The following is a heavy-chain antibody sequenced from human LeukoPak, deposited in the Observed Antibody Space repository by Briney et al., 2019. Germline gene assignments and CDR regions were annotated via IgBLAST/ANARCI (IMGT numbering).Heavy chain of an antibody. CDR1: GYSLTALS. CDR2: FDPEVGKT. CDR3: ATDMVGYCGDVTCYSEAY. D-gene: IGHD2-21*01. V-gene: IGHV1-24*01. J-gene: IGHJ4*02. Sequence: ASVKVSCKVSGYSLTALSMHWVRRAPGKGLEWMGGFDPEVGKTMYAEKLGGRLTVTDDTSADTAYMQLSSLRLEDTAVYYCATDMVGYCGDVTCYSEAYWGQGTLVTVSS.